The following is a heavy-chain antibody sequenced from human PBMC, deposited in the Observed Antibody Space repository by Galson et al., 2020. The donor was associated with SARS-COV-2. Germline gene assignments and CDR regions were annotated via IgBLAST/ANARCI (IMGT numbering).Heavy chain of an antibody. V-gene: IGHV3-23*05. D-gene: IGHD3-3*01. Sequence: GESLKISCAASGFTFANYAMSWVRQAPGKGLEWVSTIANHGGSTYYAASVKGRFSVSRDNSKNTLYLQMNSLRVEDMAVYYCAKEGDDDFWSGHYIVWDSWGQGTLVTVSS. CDR1: GFTFANYA. CDR2: IANHGGST. J-gene: IGHJ4*02. CDR3: AKEGDDDFWSGHYIVWDS.